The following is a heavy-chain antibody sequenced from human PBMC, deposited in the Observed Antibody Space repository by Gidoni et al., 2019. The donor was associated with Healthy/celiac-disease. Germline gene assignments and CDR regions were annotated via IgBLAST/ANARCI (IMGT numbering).Heavy chain of an antibody. D-gene: IGHD1-26*01. V-gene: IGHV3-30*18. CDR1: GLTFSSYG. Sequence: QVQLVESGGGVVQPGRSLRRYCAASGLTFSSYGMHWVRQAPGKGLEWVAVISYDGSNKYYADSVKGRFTISRDNSKNTLYLQMNSLRAEDTAVYYCAKGWGVGATNDYWGQGTLVTVSS. CDR2: ISYDGSNK. CDR3: AKGWGVGATNDY. J-gene: IGHJ4*02.